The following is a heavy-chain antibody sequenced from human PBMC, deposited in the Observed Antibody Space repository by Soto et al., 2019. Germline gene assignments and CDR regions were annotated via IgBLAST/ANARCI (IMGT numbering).Heavy chain of an antibody. CDR1: GFTFSNYD. CDR2: IGGSSGRT. J-gene: IGHJ3*02. Sequence: GGSLRLSCAASGFTFSNYDMTWVRQVPGKGLEWVSSIGGSSGRTHYADSVKGRFTVSRDNSKNTLYLDMNSLRAEDTAVYYCVQGVNYYDSSGFAFEIWGQGTIVTVSS. V-gene: IGHV3-23*01. CDR3: VQGVNYYDSSGFAFEI. D-gene: IGHD3-22*01.